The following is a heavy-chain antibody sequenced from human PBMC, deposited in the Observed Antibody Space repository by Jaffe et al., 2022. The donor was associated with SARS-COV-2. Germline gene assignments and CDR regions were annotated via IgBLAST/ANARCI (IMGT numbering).Heavy chain of an antibody. CDR2: IYSGGST. J-gene: IGHJ6*02. V-gene: IGHV3-53*01. CDR3: ARDFDSSGYHSYYHYGLDV. CDR1: GFIVSGNY. D-gene: IGHD3-22*01. Sequence: EVRLVESGGGLIQPGGSLRLSCAASGFIVSGNYMSWVRQAPGKGLEWVSVIYSGGSTYYADSVKGRFTISRDNSKNTVDLQMNSLRAEDTAVYYCARDFDSSGYHSYYHYGLDVWGQGTTVTVSS.